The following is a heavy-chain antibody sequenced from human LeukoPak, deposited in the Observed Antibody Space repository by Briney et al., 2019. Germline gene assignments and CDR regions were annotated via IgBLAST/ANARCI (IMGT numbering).Heavy chain of an antibody. D-gene: IGHD1-26*01. J-gene: IGHJ4*02. CDR1: GGSISSYY. CDR3: ARGSRRVSDYLDY. Sequence: SETLSLTCTVSGGSISSYYWSWIRQPPGKGLEWIGYIYYSGSTNYNPSLKSRVTISVDTSKNQFSLKLSSVTAADTAVYYCARGSRRVSDYLDYWGQGTLVTVSS. CDR2: IYYSGST. V-gene: IGHV4-59*01.